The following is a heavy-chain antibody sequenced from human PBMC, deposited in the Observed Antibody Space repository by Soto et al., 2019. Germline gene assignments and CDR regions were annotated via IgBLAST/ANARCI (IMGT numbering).Heavy chain of an antibody. CDR2: IKPEDGTT. J-gene: IGHJ5*02. V-gene: IGHV1-46*01. D-gene: IGHD2-8*01. Sequence: ASVKVSCKASGFIFTRFYMHWVRQAPGQGPVWLGIIKPEDGTTYYAKSFQGRLIITSDTSTRTVYMEMSGLTSEDTAVYYRARERDFGELSYDLWGQGTLVTVSS. CDR3: ARERDFGELSYDL. CDR1: GFIFTRFY.